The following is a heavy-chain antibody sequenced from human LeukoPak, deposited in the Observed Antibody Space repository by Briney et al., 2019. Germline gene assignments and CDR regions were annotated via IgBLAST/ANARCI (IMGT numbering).Heavy chain of an antibody. CDR1: GYTFTSYG. D-gene: IGHD2/OR15-2a*01. CDR3: ARRPQYHFQGDAFDI. J-gene: IGHJ3*02. V-gene: IGHV1-18*01. CDR2: ISAYNGNT. Sequence: ASVKVSCKASGYTFTSYGISWVRQAPGQGLEWMGWISAYNGNTNYAQKLQGRVTMTTDTSTSTAYMELRSLRSDDTAVYYCARRPQYHFQGDAFDIWGQGTMVTVSS.